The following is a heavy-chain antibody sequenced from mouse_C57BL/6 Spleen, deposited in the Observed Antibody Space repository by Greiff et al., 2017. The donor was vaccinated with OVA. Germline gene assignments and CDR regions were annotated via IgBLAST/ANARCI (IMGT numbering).Heavy chain of an antibody. V-gene: IGHV1-52*01. CDR3: ARWDYYGSSYAMDY. CDR2: IDPSDSET. Sequence: QVQLQQPGAELVRPGSSVKLSCKASGYTFTSYWMHWVKQRPIQGLEWIGNIDPSDSETHYNLKFKDKATLTVDKSSSTAYMQLSSLTSEDSAVYYCARWDYYGSSYAMDYWGQGTSVTVSS. J-gene: IGHJ4*01. D-gene: IGHD1-1*01. CDR1: GYTFTSYW.